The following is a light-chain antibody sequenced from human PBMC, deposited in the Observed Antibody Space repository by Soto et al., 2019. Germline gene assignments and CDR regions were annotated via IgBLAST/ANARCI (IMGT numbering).Light chain of an antibody. CDR1: TSNIGKNT. CDR2: YDD. J-gene: IGLJ3*02. Sequence: QSVLTQPPSVSEGPGQRVTISCSGSTSNIGKNTVNWYQQLPGEAPKLFIYYDDLLASGVSDRFSGSKSGTSASLAISGLQSEDEADSYCGAWDDSLNGWVFGGGTKLT. CDR3: GAWDDSLNGWV. V-gene: IGLV1-36*01.